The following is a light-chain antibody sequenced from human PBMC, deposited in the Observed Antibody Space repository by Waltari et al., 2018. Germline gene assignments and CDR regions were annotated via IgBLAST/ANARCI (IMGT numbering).Light chain of an antibody. CDR2: TAS. Sequence: DIQMNQSPSSVSASVGDRVILTCRASQDIGNLLAWYQQKTGKAPNLLIYTASSLQSGVPSRFSGSGSGTDSTLTISSLQPEDFATYYCQQADSFPPTFGQGTKVEIK. CDR1: QDIGNL. V-gene: IGKV1-12*01. CDR3: QQADSFPPT. J-gene: IGKJ1*01.